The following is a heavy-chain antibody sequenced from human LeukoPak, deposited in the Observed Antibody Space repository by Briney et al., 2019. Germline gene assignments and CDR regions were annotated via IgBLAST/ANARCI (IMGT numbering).Heavy chain of an antibody. Sequence: GGSLRLSCAASGFTFSSYSMTWVRQAPGMGLQWVSVISGGGSAYYADSVKGRFTVSRDNSRNAVYLQMNSLRVEDTAVYYCVKDQYSGSGSYPDAFDFWGQGTVVTVSS. D-gene: IGHD3-10*01. J-gene: IGHJ3*01. V-gene: IGHV3-23*01. CDR1: GFTFSSYS. CDR2: ISGGGSA. CDR3: VKDQYSGSGSYPDAFDF.